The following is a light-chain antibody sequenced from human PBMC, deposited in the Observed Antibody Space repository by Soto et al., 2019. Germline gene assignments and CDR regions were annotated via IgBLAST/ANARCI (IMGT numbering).Light chain of an antibody. Sequence: EIVLTQSPGTLSLSPGERATLSCRASQSVTTGYLAGYQQKPGQTPRLLIYAASSRATGIPDRFSGSGSGTDFTLTISRLEPEDFAVYYCQQYGNSVYTFGQGTKLEIK. CDR3: QQYGNSVYT. V-gene: IGKV3-20*01. J-gene: IGKJ2*01. CDR1: QSVTTGY. CDR2: AAS.